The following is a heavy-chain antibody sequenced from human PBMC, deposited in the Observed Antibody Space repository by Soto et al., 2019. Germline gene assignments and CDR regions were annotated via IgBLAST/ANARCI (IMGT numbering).Heavy chain of an antibody. J-gene: IGHJ4*02. CDR2: INAGNGNT. CDR1: GYTFTSFA. D-gene: IGHD3-10*01. V-gene: IGHV1-3*01. CDR3: ARESLWFGELLSYFDY. Sequence: ASVKVSCKASGYTFTSFAIHWVRQAPGQRLEWMGWINAGNGNTKYSQKLQGRVTITRDTSANTAYMELRSLRSEDTAVFFCARESLWFGELLSYFDYWGQGTLVTVSS.